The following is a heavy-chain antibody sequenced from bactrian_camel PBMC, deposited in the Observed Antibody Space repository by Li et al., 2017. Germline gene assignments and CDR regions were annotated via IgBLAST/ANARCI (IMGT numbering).Heavy chain of an antibody. Sequence: VQLVESGGGSVQAGGSLRLSCAVSGYTYSSKCMGWFRQAPGKEREGVAYIHTGGGITYYADSVKGRFTISQDNAKNTVYLQMNSLKPEDTAMYYCAAARLRIAPMPKTMYLYWGQGTQVTVS. CDR2: IHTGGGIT. CDR3: AAARLRIAPMPKTMYLY. V-gene: IGHV3S40*01. CDR1: GYTYSSKC. J-gene: IGHJ4*01. D-gene: IGHD4*01.